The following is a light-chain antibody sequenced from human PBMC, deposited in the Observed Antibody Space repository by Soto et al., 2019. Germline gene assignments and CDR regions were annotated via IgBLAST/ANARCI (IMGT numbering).Light chain of an antibody. V-gene: IGKV1-33*01. J-gene: IGKJ5*01. CDR1: QSVGRF. CDR3: QQYENLPT. Sequence: DIQMTQSPSSLSASEGDRVTITCRASQSVGRFLNWYQQKPGKAPTVLIYDASNLEAGVPSRFRGSGSGTDFTFTISRLQPEDIATYYCQQYENLPTFGQGTRLEIK. CDR2: DAS.